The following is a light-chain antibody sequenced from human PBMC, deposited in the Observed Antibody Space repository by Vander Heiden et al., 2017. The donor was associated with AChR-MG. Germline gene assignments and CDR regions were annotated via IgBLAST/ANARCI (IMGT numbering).Light chain of an antibody. CDR1: SSDVGGYNY. J-gene: IGLJ1*01. CDR3: SSYAGSNKKV. V-gene: IGLV2-8*01. Sequence: QSALTQPPSASGSPGQSVTISCTGTSSDVGGYNYVSWYQQHPGKAPKLMIYEISKRPSGVPDRFSGSKSGNTASLTVSGLQADDEADYYCSSYAGSNKKVFGTGTKVTGL. CDR2: EIS.